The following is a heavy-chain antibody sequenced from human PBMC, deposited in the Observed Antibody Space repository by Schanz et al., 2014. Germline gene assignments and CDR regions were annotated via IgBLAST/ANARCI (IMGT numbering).Heavy chain of an antibody. D-gene: IGHD2-2*01. CDR3: ARAGYDADNWFDP. CDR2: ISSASSTI. J-gene: IGHJ5*02. V-gene: IGHV3-48*01. Sequence: EAHLVESGGGLVKPGGSLTLSCAASGFTFSSYSMNWVRQAPGKGLEWVSYISSASSTINYADSVKGRFTISRDNAKNSLFLQMNSLRAEDTAVYYCARAGYDADNWFDPWGQGTLVTVSS. CDR1: GFTFSSYS.